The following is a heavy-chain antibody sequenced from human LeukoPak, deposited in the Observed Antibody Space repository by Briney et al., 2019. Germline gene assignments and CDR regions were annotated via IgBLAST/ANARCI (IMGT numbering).Heavy chain of an antibody. V-gene: IGHV3-64*01. CDR1: GFTFSSYA. D-gene: IGHD3/OR15-3a*01. J-gene: IGHJ4*02. Sequence: GGSLRLSCAASGFTFSSYAMHWVRQAPGKGLEYVSAISSNGGSTYYANSVKDRFTISRDNSKNTLYLQMGSLRAEDMAVYYCARDSGDFWTPFDYWGQGTLVTVSS. CDR3: ARDSGDFWTPFDY. CDR2: ISSNGGST.